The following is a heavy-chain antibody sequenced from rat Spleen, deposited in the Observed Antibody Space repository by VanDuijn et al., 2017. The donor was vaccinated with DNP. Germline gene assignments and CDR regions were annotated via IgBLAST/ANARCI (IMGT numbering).Heavy chain of an antibody. CDR3: ARPDY. CDR1: GFTFNNYW. J-gene: IGHJ2*01. V-gene: IGHV5-31*01. Sequence: EVQLVESGGDLVQPGRSLKLSCVASGFTFNNYWMTWIRQAPGKGLEWVAYIRYDGGSTKYGDSVRGRFTISRDNAKSTLYLQMDSLRSEDTATYYCARPDYWGQGVMVTVSS. CDR2: IRYDGGST.